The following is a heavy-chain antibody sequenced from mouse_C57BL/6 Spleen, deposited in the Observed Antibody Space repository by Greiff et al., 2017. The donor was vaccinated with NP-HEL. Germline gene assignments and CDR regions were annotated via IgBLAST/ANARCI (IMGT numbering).Heavy chain of an antibody. CDR3: ARYYGHYGVYFDY. D-gene: IGHD2-1*01. CDR2: IYPGSGST. CDR1: GYTFTSYW. Sequence: QVQLKQPGAELVKPGASVKMSCKASGYTFTSYWITWVKQRPGQGLEWIGDIYPGSGSTNYNEKFKSKATLTVDTSSSTAYMQLSSLTSEDSAVYYCARYYGHYGVYFDYWGQGTTLTVSS. V-gene: IGHV1-55*01. J-gene: IGHJ2*01.